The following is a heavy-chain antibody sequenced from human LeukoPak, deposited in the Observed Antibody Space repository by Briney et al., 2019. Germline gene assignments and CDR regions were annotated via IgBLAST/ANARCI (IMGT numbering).Heavy chain of an antibody. CDR1: GFTFSSYG. Sequence: GGSLRLSCAASGFTFSSYGMHWVRQAPGKGLEWVAVISYDGSNKYYADSVKGRFTISRDNAKNSLYLQMNSLRAEDTAVYYCARVLGIVATNGGDEYCFDYWGQGTLVTVSS. V-gene: IGHV3-30*03. D-gene: IGHD5-12*01. CDR3: ARVLGIVATNGGDEYCFDY. J-gene: IGHJ4*02. CDR2: ISYDGSNK.